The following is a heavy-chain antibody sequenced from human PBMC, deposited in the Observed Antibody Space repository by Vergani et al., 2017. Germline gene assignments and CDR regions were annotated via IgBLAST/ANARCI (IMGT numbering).Heavy chain of an antibody. V-gene: IGHV1-69*14. CDR1: GGTFSSYA. Sequence: QVQLVQSGAEVKKPGSSVKVSCKASGGTFSSYAISWVRQAPGQGLEWMGGIIPIFGTANYAQKFQGRVTITADKSTSTAYMELSSLRSEDTAVYYCARVKTYYYDSSGYPIFDYWGQGTLVTVSS. CDR2: IIPIFGTA. D-gene: IGHD3-22*01. CDR3: ARVKTYYYDSSGYPIFDY. J-gene: IGHJ4*02.